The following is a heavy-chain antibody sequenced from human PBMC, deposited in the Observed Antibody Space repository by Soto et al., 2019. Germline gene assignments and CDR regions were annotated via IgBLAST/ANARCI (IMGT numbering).Heavy chain of an antibody. D-gene: IGHD2-21*02. CDR2: ISGSGGST. V-gene: IGHV3-23*01. J-gene: IGHJ5*02. CDR3: AKNRESGTVVTLSWFDP. CDR1: GFTFSSYA. Sequence: PGGSLRLSCAASGFTFSSYAMSWVRQAPGKGLEWVSAISGSGGSTYYADSVKGRFTISRDNSKNTLYLKMNSLRAEDTAVYYCAKNRESGTVVTLSWFDPWGQGTLVTVSS.